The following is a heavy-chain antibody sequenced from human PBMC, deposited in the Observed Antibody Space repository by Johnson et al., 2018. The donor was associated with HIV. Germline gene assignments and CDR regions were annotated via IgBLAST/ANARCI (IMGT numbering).Heavy chain of an antibody. D-gene: IGHD6-13*01. CDR1: GFTFSSYA. CDR2: ISYDGSNK. CDR3: ARARAGDAFDI. Sequence: QVQLVESGGGVVQPGRSLRLSCAASGFTFSSYAMHWVRQAPGKGLEWVAVISYDGSNKYYADSVKGRFTIARDNAKNSLYLQMNSLRAEDTAVYYWARARAGDAFDIWGQGTMVTVAS. J-gene: IGHJ3*02. V-gene: IGHV3-30-3*01.